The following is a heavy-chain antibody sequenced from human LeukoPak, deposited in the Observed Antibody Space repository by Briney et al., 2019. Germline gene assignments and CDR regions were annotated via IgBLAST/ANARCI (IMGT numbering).Heavy chain of an antibody. CDR2: INSGGSST. J-gene: IGHJ4*02. CDR1: EFTFSNYW. CDR3: ARGAPTYFDY. V-gene: IGHV3-74*01. Sequence: GGSLRLSCAASEFTFSNYWMHWVRQAPGKGLVWVSRINSGGSSTSYAESVKGRFTISRDNAKDTLYLQMNSLRAEDTAVYYCARGAPTYFDYWGQGTPVTVSS.